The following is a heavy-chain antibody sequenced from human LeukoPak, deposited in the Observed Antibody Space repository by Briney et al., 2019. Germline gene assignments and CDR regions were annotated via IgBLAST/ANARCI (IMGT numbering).Heavy chain of an antibody. D-gene: IGHD2/OR15-2a*01. CDR1: GFTFSTYS. Sequence: GGSLRLSCAASGFTFSTYSMNWVRQAPGKGLEWVSVIYSGGSTYYADSVKGRFTISRDNSKNTLYLQMNSLRAEDTAVYYCARDDPFRAFDIWGQGTMVTVSS. CDR3: ARDDPFRAFDI. V-gene: IGHV3-53*01. CDR2: IYSGGST. J-gene: IGHJ3*02.